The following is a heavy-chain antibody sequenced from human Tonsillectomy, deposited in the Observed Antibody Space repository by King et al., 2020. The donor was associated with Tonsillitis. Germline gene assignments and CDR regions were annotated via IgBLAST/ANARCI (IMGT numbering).Heavy chain of an antibody. CDR3: ATIAAAGVDY. D-gene: IGHD6-13*01. CDR2: ISSSSSYI. Sequence: QLAQSGGGLVKPGGSLRLSCAASGFTFSSYSMNWVRQAPGKGLEWVSSISSSSSYIYYADSVKGRFTISRDNAKNSLYLQMNSLRAEDTAVYYCATIAAAGVDYWGQGTLVTVSS. J-gene: IGHJ4*02. CDR1: GFTFSSYS. V-gene: IGHV3-21*01.